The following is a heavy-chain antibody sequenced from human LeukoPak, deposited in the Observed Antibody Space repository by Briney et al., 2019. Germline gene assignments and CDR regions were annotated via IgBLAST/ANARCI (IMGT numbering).Heavy chain of an antibody. Sequence: SETLSLTCTVSGGSISSYFWSWIRQPPGKGLGWIGYIYYSGSTNYNPSLKSRVTISVDTSKNQFSLKLSSVTAADTAVYYCARYCSSTSCYNRWGQGTLVTVSS. CDR2: IYYSGST. CDR3: ARYCSSTSCYNR. V-gene: IGHV4-59*01. D-gene: IGHD2-2*02. J-gene: IGHJ5*02. CDR1: GGSISSYF.